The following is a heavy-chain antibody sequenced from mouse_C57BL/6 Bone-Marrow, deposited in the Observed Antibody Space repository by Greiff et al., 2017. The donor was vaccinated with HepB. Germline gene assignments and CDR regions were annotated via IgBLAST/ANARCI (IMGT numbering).Heavy chain of an antibody. CDR2: IYPRSGNT. J-gene: IGHJ1*03. D-gene: IGHD1-1*01. CDR1: GYTFTSYG. V-gene: IGHV1-81*01. Sequence: VKVVESGAELARPGASVKLSCKASGYTFTSYGISWVKQRTGQGLEWIGEIYPRSGNTYYNEKFKGKATLTADKSSSTAYMELRSLTSEDSAVYFCARPIITTVVATWYFDVWGTGTTVTVSS. CDR3: ARPIITTVVATWYFDV.